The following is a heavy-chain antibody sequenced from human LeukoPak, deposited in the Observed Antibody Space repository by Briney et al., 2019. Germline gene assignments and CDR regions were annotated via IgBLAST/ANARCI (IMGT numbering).Heavy chain of an antibody. CDR3: ARPRRTSGSYYGSLDY. J-gene: IGHJ4*02. Sequence: GGSLRLSCAASGFTFSRYEINWVRQAPGKGLEWISYISSSGNAKYYADSVKGRFTISRDNAKNSLYLQMNSLRADDTALYYCARPRRTSGSYYGSLDYWGQGTLVTVSS. V-gene: IGHV3-48*03. D-gene: IGHD1-26*01. CDR1: GFTFSRYE. CDR2: ISSSGNAK.